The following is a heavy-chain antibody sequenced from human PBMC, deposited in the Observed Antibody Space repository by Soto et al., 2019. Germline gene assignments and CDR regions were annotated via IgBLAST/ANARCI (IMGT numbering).Heavy chain of an antibody. Sequence: SETLSLTCTVSGGSISSYYWSWIRQPPGKGLEWIGYIYYSGSTNYNPSLKSRVTISVDTSKNQFSLKLSSVTAADTAVYYCARVDWVATLFGKDNWFDPWGQGTLVTVSS. V-gene: IGHV4-59*01. D-gene: IGHD5-12*01. CDR1: GGSISSYY. CDR3: ARVDWVATLFGKDNWFDP. J-gene: IGHJ5*02. CDR2: IYYSGST.